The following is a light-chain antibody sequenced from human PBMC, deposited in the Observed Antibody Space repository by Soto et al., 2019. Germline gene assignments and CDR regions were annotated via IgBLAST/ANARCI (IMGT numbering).Light chain of an antibody. CDR1: QSISGS. CDR2: EAS. CDR3: QQYNGSWT. V-gene: IGKV1-5*03. Sequence: DIQMTQSPSTLSGSVGERVTITCRASQSISGSLAWYQQKPGKAPNLLIYEASNLKSGVPSRFSGSGSGTEYTLTISSLQPDDSASYYCQQYNGSWTFGQGTRVEIK. J-gene: IGKJ1*01.